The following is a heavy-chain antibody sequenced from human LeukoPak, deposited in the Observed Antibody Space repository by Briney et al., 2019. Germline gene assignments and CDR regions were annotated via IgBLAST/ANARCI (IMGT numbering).Heavy chain of an antibody. CDR1: GGSISSYY. CDR2: IYYSGST. D-gene: IGHD3-10*01. J-gene: IGHJ4*02. V-gene: IGHV4-59*08. CDR3: ARSRGYYGSGSYYAFDY. Sequence: PSETLSLTCTVSGGSISSYYWSWIRQPPGKGLEWIGYIYYSGSTNYNPSLKSRVTISVDTSKNQFSLKLSSVTAADTAIYYCARSRGYYGSGSYYAFDYWGQGTLVTVSS.